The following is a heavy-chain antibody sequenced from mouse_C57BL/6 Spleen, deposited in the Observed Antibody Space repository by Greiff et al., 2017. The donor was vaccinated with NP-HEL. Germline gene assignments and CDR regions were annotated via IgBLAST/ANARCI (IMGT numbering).Heavy chain of an antibody. CDR3: ARCGSSYYFDY. J-gene: IGHJ2*01. CDR1: GYAFSSSW. D-gene: IGHD1-1*01. Sequence: QVQLQQSGPELVKPGASVKISCKASGYAFSSSWMNWVKQRPGKGLEWIGRIYPGDGDTNYNGKFKGKATLTADKSSSIAYMQLSSLTSEDSAVYFCARCGSSYYFDYWGQGTTLTVSS. CDR2: IYPGDGDT. V-gene: IGHV1-82*01.